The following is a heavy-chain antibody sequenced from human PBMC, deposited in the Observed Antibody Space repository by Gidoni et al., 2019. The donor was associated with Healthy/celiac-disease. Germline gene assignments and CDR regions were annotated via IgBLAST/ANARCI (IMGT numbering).Heavy chain of an antibody. V-gene: IGHV3-23*01. Sequence: EVQLLESGGGLVQPGGSLRLSCAASGFPFSSYAMSWVHQAPGKGLGGVSAISGSGGSTYYADSVKGRFTISRDNSKNTLYLQMNSLRAEDTAVYYCAKHPENVGRTDPPTRLRFPFDYWGQGTLVTVSS. J-gene: IGHJ4*02. CDR3: AKHPENVGRTDPPTRLRFPFDY. CDR2: ISGSGGST. D-gene: IGHD3-3*01. CDR1: GFPFSSYA.